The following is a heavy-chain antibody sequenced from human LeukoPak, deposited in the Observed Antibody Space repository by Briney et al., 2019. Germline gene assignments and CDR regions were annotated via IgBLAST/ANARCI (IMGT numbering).Heavy chain of an antibody. D-gene: IGHD6-13*01. CDR2: ISSSSSYI. CDR1: GFTFSSYS. J-gene: IGHJ4*02. V-gene: IGHV3-21*01. CDR3: ARDRGIAAAGTGGGY. Sequence: GGSLRLSCAASGFTFSSYSMNWVRQAPGKGLEWVSSISSSSSYIYYADSVKGRFTISRDNAKNSLYLQMNSLRAEDTAVYYCARDRGIAAAGTGGGYWGQGTLVTVSS.